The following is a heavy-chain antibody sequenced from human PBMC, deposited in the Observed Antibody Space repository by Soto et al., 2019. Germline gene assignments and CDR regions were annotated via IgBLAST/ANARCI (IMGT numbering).Heavy chain of an antibody. CDR1: GFTFSSYS. Sequence: GGSLRLSCAASGFTFSSYSMNWVRQAPGKGLEWVSSISSSSSYIYYADSVKGRFTISRDNAKNSLYLQMNSLRAEDTAVYYCARVRGARVATLIDYWGQGTLVTVSS. D-gene: IGHD5-12*01. J-gene: IGHJ4*02. CDR3: ARVRGARVATLIDY. CDR2: ISSSSSYI. V-gene: IGHV3-21*01.